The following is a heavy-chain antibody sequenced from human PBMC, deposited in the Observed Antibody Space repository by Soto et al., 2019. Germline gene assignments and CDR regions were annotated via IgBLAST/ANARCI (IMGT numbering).Heavy chain of an antibody. CDR3: AHRCITGTTLNWFDP. Sequence: QITLKESGPTLVKPTQTLTLTCTFSGFSLSTSGVGVGWIRQPPGKALEWLALIYWDDDKRYSPSLKSRLTITKDTSKNQVVLTMTNMDPVDTATYYCAHRCITGTTLNWFDPWGQGTLVTVSS. CDR1: GFSLSTSGVG. J-gene: IGHJ5*02. V-gene: IGHV2-5*02. CDR2: IYWDDDK. D-gene: IGHD1-7*01.